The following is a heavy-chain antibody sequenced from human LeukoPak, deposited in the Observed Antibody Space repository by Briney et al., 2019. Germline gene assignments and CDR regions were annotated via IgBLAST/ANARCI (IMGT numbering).Heavy chain of an antibody. Sequence: ASVNVSCTASGYTFTSYDLNWVRQATGQGLEWIGWMNPNSGNTGYAQKFQGRVTLTRSTSISTAYMELRSLTSEDTAVYYCARDYGGNSGWFDPWGQGTLVTVSS. J-gene: IGHJ5*02. CDR1: GYTFTSYD. CDR3: ARDYGGNSGWFDP. D-gene: IGHD4-23*01. V-gene: IGHV1-8*01. CDR2: MNPNSGNT.